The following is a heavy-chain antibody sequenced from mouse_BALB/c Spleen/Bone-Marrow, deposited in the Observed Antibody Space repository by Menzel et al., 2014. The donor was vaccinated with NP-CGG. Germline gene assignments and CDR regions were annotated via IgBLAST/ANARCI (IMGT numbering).Heavy chain of an antibody. CDR3: ARDYYDYYFDY. CDR1: GYSFTGYF. J-gene: IGHJ2*01. D-gene: IGHD2-4*01. V-gene: IGHV1-20*02. Sequence: DVQLQESGPELVKPGASVKISCKASGYSFTGYFMNWVMQSHGKSLEWIGRINPYNGDTFYNLKFKGKATLTVDKSSSTAHMELRSLASEDSAVYYCARDYYDYYFDYWGQGTTLTVSS. CDR2: INPYNGDT.